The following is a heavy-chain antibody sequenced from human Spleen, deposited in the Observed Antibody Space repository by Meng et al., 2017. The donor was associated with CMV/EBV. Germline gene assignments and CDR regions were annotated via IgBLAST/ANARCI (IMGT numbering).Heavy chain of an antibody. D-gene: IGHD4-23*01. Sequence: QVQLQQWGAGLLKPSETLSLTCAVYGGSFSGYYWSWIRQPPGKGLEWIGEINHSGSTNYNPSLKSRVTISVDTSKNQFSLQLNSVTPEDTAVYYCARASALRWFTYYFDYWGQGTLVTVSS. V-gene: IGHV4-34*01. CDR2: INHSGST. CDR1: GGSFSGYY. CDR3: ARASALRWFTYYFDY. J-gene: IGHJ4*02.